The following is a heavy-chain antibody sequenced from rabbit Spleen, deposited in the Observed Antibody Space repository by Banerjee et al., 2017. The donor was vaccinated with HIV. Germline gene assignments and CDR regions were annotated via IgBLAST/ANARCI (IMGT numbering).Heavy chain of an antibody. Sequence: QSLEESGGDLVKPGASLTLTCTASGVSFSGSSYMCWVRQAPGKGLEWIACIEGGSSSFTYFASWAKGRFTISRTSSTTVTLQMTRLTAADTATYFCARDNGSGDYIDVYFDLWGPGTLVTVS. V-gene: IGHV1S40*01. CDR2: IEGGSSSFT. CDR1: GVSFSGSSY. J-gene: IGHJ4*01. CDR3: ARDNGSGDYIDVYFDL. D-gene: IGHD1-1*01.